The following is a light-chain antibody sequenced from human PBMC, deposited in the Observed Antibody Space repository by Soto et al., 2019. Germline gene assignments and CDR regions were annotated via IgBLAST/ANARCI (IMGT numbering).Light chain of an antibody. J-gene: IGKJ1*01. V-gene: IGKV2-30*02. CDR2: WVS. Sequence: DVVMTQSPLSLPVTLGQPASISCRSNQSLVHSDGIAYFSWFQQRPGRSPRRLIYWVSNRDSGVPDRFSGSGSGSDFTLKISRVEAEDVGLYYCLQGTHWPWTFGQGTKVEIK. CDR1: QSLVHSDGIAY. CDR3: LQGTHWPWT.